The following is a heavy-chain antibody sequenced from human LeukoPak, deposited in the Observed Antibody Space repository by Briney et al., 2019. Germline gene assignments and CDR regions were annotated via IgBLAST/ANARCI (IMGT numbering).Heavy chain of an antibody. CDR1: GGSISSSSYY. CDR2: IYYSGST. CDR3: ARDYCSSTSCYPPNWFDP. J-gene: IGHJ5*02. D-gene: IGHD2-2*01. V-gene: IGHV4-39*07. Sequence: SETLSLTCTVSGGSISSSSYYWGWIRQPPGKGLEWIGSIYYSGSTYYNPSLKSRVTISVDTSKNQFSLKLSSVTAADTAVYYCARDYCSSTSCYPPNWFDPWGQGTLVTVSS.